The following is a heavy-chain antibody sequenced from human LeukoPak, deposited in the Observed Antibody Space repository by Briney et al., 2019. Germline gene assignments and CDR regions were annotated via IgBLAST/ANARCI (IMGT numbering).Heavy chain of an antibody. Sequence: GGSLRLSCAASGFTFSNYAMNWVRQAPGKGLEWVSYISGSGSTIYYADSVKGRFTISRDNAKNSLYLQMNSLRGEDTAVYYRARSLSWSYFGVDVWGPGTTVTVSS. D-gene: IGHD3-3*01. CDR2: ISGSGSTI. CDR3: ARSLSWSYFGVDV. CDR1: GFTFSNYA. J-gene: IGHJ6*02. V-gene: IGHV3-48*03.